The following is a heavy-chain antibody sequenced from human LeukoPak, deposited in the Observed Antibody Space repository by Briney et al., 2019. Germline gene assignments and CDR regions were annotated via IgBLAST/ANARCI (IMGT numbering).Heavy chain of an antibody. D-gene: IGHD3-22*01. CDR1: GYTFTGYY. V-gene: IGHV1-2*02. J-gene: IGHJ3*02. Sequence: ASVKVSCKASGYTFTGYYMHWVRQAPGQGLEWMGWINPSSGGTNYAQKFQGRVTMTRDTSISTAYMELSRLRSDDTAVYYCARETYYYDSSGYSPHAFDIWGQGTMVTVSS. CDR3: ARETYYYDSSGYSPHAFDI. CDR2: INPSSGGT.